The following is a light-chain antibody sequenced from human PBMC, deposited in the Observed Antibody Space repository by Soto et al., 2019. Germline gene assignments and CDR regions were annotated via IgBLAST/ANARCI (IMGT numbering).Light chain of an antibody. J-gene: IGLJ1*01. CDR2: EVS. CDR1: SSDVGGYNY. CDR3: SSYTSSSIDYV. V-gene: IGLV2-14*01. Sequence: QSALTQPASVSGSPGQSITISCTGTSSDVGGYNYVSWYQQHPGKAPKLMIYEVSNRPSGVSNRFSGSKSGNTASLTISGLQAEDVADYYFSSYTSSSIDYVFGTGTKLTVL.